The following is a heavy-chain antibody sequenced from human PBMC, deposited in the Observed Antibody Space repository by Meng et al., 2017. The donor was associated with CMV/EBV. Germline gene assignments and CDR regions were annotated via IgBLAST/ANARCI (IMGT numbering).Heavy chain of an antibody. CDR3: AKDLIAAAPDAFDI. V-gene: IGHV3-23*01. Sequence: ESLKISCAASGFTFSSYAMSWVRQAPGKGLVWVSAISGSGGSTYYADAVKGRFTISRDNSKNTLYLQMNSLRAEDTAVYYCAKDLIAAAPDAFDIWGQGTMVTVSS. CDR1: GFTFSSYA. D-gene: IGHD6-13*01. CDR2: ISGSGGST. J-gene: IGHJ3*02.